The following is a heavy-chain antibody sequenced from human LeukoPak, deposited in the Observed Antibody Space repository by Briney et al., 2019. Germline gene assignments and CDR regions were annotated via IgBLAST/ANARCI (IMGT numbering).Heavy chain of an antibody. CDR1: GYTFTSYG. D-gene: IGHD3-16*02. Sequence: ASVKVSCKASGYTFTSYGISWVRQAPGQGLEWMGWISAYNGNTNYAQKLQGRVTMTTDTSTSTAYMELRSLRSDDTAVYYCARDSLRLGELSLPYFDYWGQGTLVTVSS. J-gene: IGHJ4*02. CDR2: ISAYNGNT. CDR3: ARDSLRLGELSLPYFDY. V-gene: IGHV1-18*01.